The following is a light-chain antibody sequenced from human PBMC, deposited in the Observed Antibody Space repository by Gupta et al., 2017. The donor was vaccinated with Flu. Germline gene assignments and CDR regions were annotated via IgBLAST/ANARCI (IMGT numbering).Light chain of an antibody. CDR3: RQRSNERPRRT. CDR2: DAS. CDR1: QSVGSY. V-gene: IGKV3-11*01. J-gene: IGKJ4*02. Sequence: EIVLTPSPATLSLSPGERATFPCRASQSVGSYSAWYQQKPGQDPSILIYDASNRAPGIPARFSGSRSCTKFTLPISSLGPADYAVYYYRQRSNERPRRTFGEGTKVEIK.